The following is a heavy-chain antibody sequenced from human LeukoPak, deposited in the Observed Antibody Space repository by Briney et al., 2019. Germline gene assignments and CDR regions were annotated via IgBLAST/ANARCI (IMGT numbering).Heavy chain of an antibody. J-gene: IGHJ4*02. D-gene: IGHD2-15*01. CDR2: IYSSGST. CDR1: GGSVSGYY. Sequence: PSETLSLTCTVSGGSVSGYYWSWIRQPPGKGLEWIGYIYSSGSTSYSPSLMSRGTISVDTSKNQFSLKLSSVTAADTAVYYCTSHPRTWYSGGWIIWSQGTLVTASS. V-gene: IGHV4-59*08. CDR3: TSHPRTWYSGGWII.